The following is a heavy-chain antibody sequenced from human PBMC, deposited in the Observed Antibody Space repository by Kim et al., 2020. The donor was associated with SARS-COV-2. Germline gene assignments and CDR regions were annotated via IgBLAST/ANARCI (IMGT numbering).Heavy chain of an antibody. Sequence: DSVKGRFTISRDNSKNTLYLQMNSLRAEDTAVYYCAKHSRAAAGTAEDYWGQGTLVTVSS. D-gene: IGHD6-13*01. CDR3: AKHSRAAAGTAEDY. V-gene: IGHV3-23*01. J-gene: IGHJ4*02.